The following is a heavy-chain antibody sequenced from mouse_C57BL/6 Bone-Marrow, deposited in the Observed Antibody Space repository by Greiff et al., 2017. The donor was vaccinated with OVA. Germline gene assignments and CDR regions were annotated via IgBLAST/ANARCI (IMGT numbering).Heavy chain of an antibody. J-gene: IGHJ3*01. CDR2: IYPGDGDT. V-gene: IGHV1-82*01. Sequence: VQLQQSGPELVKPGASVKISCKASGYAFSSSWMNWVKQRPGKGLEWIGRIYPGDGDTNYNGKFKGKATLTADKSSSTAYMQRSSLTSEDSAVYFCAREGSSYLAWFAYWGQGTLVTVSA. CDR1: GYAFSSSW. CDR3: AREGSSYLAWFAY. D-gene: IGHD1-1*01.